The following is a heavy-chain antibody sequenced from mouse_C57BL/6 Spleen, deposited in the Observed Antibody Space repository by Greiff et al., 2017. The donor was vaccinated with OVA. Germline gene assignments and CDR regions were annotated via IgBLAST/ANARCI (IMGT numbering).Heavy chain of an antibody. CDR1: GFTFTDYY. J-gene: IGHJ3*01. V-gene: IGHV7-3*01. CDR2: IRNKANGYTT. CDR3: ARSSYDYDVDWFAY. Sequence: EVQRVESGGGLVQPGGSLSLSCAASGFTFTDYYMSWVRQPPGKALEWLGFIRNKANGYTTEYSASVKGRFTISRDNSQSILYLQMNALRAEDSATYYCARSSYDYDVDWFAYWGQGTLVTVSA. D-gene: IGHD2-4*01.